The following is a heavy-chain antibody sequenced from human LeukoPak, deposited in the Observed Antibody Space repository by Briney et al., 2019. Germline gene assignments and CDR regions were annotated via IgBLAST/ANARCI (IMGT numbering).Heavy chain of an antibody. J-gene: IGHJ4*02. D-gene: IGHD2-2*01. CDR3: ARGVIDCSSTSCYDHFDY. V-gene: IGHV4-59*01. CDR1: GGSISSYY. CDR2: IYYSGST. Sequence: SETLSLTCTVSGGSISSYYWSWIRQPPGQGLEWIGYIYYSGSTNYNPSLKSRVTISVDTSKNQFSLKLSSVTAADTAVYYCARGVIDCSSTSCYDHFDYWGQGTLVTVSS.